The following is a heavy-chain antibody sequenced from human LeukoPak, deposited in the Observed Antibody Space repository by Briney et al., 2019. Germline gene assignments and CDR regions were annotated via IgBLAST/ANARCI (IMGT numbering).Heavy chain of an antibody. D-gene: IGHD3-3*01. J-gene: IGHJ4*02. CDR2: ISGSAHKI. CDR3: AKAWDMYYDFSDY. V-gene: IGHV3-23*01. CDR1: GITFSNYA. Sequence: GSLRLSCVASGITFSNYAVSWVRQAPEKGLDWVSVISGSAHKIRYADSVKGRFTISRDNSKNTLYLQMNSLRAEDTAVYYCAKAWDMYYDFSDYWGQGTLVTVSS.